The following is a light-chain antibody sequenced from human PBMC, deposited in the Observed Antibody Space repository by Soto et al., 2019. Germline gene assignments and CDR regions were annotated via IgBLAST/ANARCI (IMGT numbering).Light chain of an antibody. J-gene: IGKJ5*01. V-gene: IGKV1-9*01. CDR1: QAISSH. Sequence: IQLTQSPSSLSASVGDRVTITCRASQAISSHLAWYQQEPGKAPKLLIYAASTLQSRVPSRFSGSGFGTDFTLTISSLQPEDFATYYCQQLNAYPITFGQGTRLEIK. CDR3: QQLNAYPIT. CDR2: AAS.